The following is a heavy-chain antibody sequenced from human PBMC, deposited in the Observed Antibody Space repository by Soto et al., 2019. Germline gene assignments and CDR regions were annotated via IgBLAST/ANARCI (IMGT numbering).Heavy chain of an antibody. CDR2: TYYRSKWYN. CDR1: GDSVSSNSAA. Sequence: QTRSRTGASSGDSVSSNSAAWNWIRQSPSRGLEWLGRTYYRSKWYNDYAVSVKSRITINPDTSKNQFSLQLNSVTPEDTAVYYCARDVVRYNWFDPWGQGTLVTVSS. J-gene: IGHJ5*02. D-gene: IGHD2-2*01. V-gene: IGHV6-1*01. CDR3: ARDVVRYNWFDP.